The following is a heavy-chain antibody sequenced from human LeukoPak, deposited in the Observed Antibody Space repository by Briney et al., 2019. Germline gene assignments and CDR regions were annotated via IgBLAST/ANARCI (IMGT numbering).Heavy chain of an antibody. CDR1: GFTFSSYE. V-gene: IGHV3-48*03. Sequence: GGSLRLSCAASGFTFSSYEMNWVRQAPGKGLEWVSYISSSGSTIYYADSVKGRFTISRDNAKNSLYLQMNSLRAEDTAVYCCATSSTSYYNWFDPWGQGTLVTVSS. CDR3: ATSSTSYYNWFDP. CDR2: ISSSGSTI. J-gene: IGHJ5*02. D-gene: IGHD2-2*01.